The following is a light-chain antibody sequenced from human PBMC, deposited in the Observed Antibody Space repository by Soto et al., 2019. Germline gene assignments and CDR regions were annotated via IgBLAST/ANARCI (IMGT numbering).Light chain of an antibody. Sequence: QSALTQPTSVSGSPGQSITISCTGTSSDVGGRDHVSWYQQHPGKAPKLMIYDVSNRPSGVSNRFSGSKSGNTASLTISGLQAEDEADYYCCSYTPSTTGVFGTGTKLTVL. CDR1: SSDVGGRDH. CDR3: CSYTPSTTGV. J-gene: IGLJ1*01. CDR2: DVS. V-gene: IGLV2-14*01.